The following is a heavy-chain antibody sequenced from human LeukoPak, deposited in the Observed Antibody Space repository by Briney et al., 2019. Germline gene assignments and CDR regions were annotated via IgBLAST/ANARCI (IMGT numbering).Heavy chain of an antibody. D-gene: IGHD5-12*01. J-gene: IGHJ3*01. CDR1: GFDFSIYR. CDR3: AKEGGYSGYDDAFDV. Sequence: GGSLRLSCAASGFDFSIYRMNWVRQAPGKGLEWVSYIHLSGTPTHYAEPVKGRFSISRDNVKNSLYLQMDNLRAEDTAVYYCAKEGGYSGYDDAFDVWGQGTMVTVSS. CDR2: IHLSGTPT. V-gene: IGHV3-48*03.